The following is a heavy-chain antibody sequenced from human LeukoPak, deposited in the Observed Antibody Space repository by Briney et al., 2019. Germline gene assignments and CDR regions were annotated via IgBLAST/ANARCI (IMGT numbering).Heavy chain of an antibody. CDR3: ARGDFDY. J-gene: IGHJ4*02. CDR2: MNQDGSRK. CDR1: GFTFGKYW. Sequence: GGSLRLSCVASGFTFGKYWMSWVRQTPGKGLEWVANMNQDGSRKYYVDSVRGRFSISRDNTKNSMELQMDNLRTEDTAVYYCARGDFDYWGQGVLVSVSS. V-gene: IGHV3-7*03.